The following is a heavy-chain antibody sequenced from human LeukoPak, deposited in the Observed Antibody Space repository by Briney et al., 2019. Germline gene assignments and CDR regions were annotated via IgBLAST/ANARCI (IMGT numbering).Heavy chain of an antibody. CDR3: ATYPASSPHY. CDR1: GGTFSSYA. CDR2: IIPIFGTA. J-gene: IGHJ4*02. D-gene: IGHD6-13*01. Sequence: SVKVSCKASGGTFSSYAISCVRQSPGQGLEWMGGIIPIFGTANYAQKFQGRVTITTDESTSTAYMELSSLRSEDTAVYYCATYPASSPHYWGQGTLVTVSS. V-gene: IGHV1-69*05.